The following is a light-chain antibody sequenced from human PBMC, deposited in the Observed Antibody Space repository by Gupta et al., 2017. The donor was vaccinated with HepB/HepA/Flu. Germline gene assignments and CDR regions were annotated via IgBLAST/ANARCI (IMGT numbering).Light chain of an antibody. CDR1: EDISNF. Sequence: DIQLTQSPSSLSASVGDRVTITCQASEDISNFLNWYQQKPGKAPKVLIYDASNLATGVTSRFSGSWDGTNFSFTINNRQPEDFAAYYCQQENNLPPSITFGQGTRLDIK. J-gene: IGKJ5*01. CDR3: QQENNLPPSIT. CDR2: DAS. V-gene: IGKV1-33*01.